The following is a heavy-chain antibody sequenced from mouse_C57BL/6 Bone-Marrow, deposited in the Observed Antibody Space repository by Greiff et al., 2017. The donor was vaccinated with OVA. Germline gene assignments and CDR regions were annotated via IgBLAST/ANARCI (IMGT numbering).Heavy chain of an antibody. CDR3: ARDREGYYGSSLFDY. J-gene: IGHJ2*01. Sequence: EVHLVESEGGLVQPGSSMKLSCTASGFTFSDYYMAWVRQVPEKGLEWVANINYDGSSTYYLDSLKSRFIISRDNAKNILYLQMSSLKSEDTATYYCARDREGYYGSSLFDYWGQGTTLTVSS. V-gene: IGHV5-16*01. CDR2: INYDGSST. D-gene: IGHD1-1*01. CDR1: GFTFSDYY.